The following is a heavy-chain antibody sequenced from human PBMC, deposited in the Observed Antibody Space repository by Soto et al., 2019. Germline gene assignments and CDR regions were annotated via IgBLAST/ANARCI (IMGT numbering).Heavy chain of an antibody. CDR2: ISYDGSNK. CDR3: ARGRYLDSSDYWVANLPFDH. V-gene: IGHV3-30-3*01. Sequence: GGSLRLSCAASGFTFSSYAMHWVRQAPGKGLEWVAVISYDGSNKYYADSVKGRFTISRDNSENTLFLQMNNLRDEDTALYYCARGRYLDSSDYWVANLPFDHWGLGTLVTVSS. D-gene: IGHD3-22*01. CDR1: GFTFSSYA. J-gene: IGHJ4*02.